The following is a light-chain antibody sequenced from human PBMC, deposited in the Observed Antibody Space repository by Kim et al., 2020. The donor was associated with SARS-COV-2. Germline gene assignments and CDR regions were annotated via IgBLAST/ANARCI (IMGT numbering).Light chain of an antibody. Sequence: GQSGTIASTGTSSDVGDYNRVSWYQEPPGTAPKLMIYDVSYRPSGVPDRFSGSKSGNTASLTISGLQAEDEADYYCSSYTSSSTDVFGTGNKVTVL. CDR2: DVS. V-gene: IGLV2-18*02. J-gene: IGLJ1*01. CDR1: SSDVGDYNR. CDR3: SSYTSSSTDV.